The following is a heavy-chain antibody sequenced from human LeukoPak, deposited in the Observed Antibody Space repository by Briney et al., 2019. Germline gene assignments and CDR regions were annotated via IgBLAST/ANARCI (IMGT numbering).Heavy chain of an antibody. CDR3: AKDSTKEQQLEYYFDY. V-gene: IGHV3-30*02. D-gene: IGHD6-13*01. Sequence: PGGSLRLSCAASGFTFSSYGMHWVPEAPGKGLEWVAFIRYDGSNKYYADSVKGRFTISRDNSKNTLYLQMNSLRAEDTAVYYCAKDSTKEQQLEYYFDYWGQGTLVTVSS. J-gene: IGHJ4*02. CDR1: GFTFSSYG. CDR2: IRYDGSNK.